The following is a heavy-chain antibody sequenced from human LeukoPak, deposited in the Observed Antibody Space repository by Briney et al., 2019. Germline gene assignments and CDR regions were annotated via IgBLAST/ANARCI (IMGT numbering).Heavy chain of an antibody. V-gene: IGHV4-39*01. Sequence: KPSETLSLTCTVSGGSISSSSYYWGWIRQPPGKGLEWIGSIYYSGSTYYNPSLKSRVTISVDTSKNQFSLKLSSVTAADTAVYYCARGLVVVTYPWYFDYWGQGTLVTVSS. D-gene: IGHD2-21*02. CDR2: IYYSGST. CDR3: ARGLVVVTYPWYFDY. CDR1: GGSISSSSYY. J-gene: IGHJ4*02.